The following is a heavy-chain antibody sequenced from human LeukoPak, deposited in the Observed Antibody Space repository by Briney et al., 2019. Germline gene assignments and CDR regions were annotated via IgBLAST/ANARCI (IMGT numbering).Heavy chain of an antibody. Sequence: GGSLRLSCAASGFTFSSYDMSWVRQAPGMGLEWVSAISGSGGSTYYADSVKGRFTISRDNSKNTLYLQMNSLRAEDTAIYYCAKGGVYSGSYLDYWGQGTLVTVSS. CDR1: GFTFSSYD. CDR3: AKGGVYSGSYLDY. D-gene: IGHD1-26*01. V-gene: IGHV3-23*01. CDR2: ISGSGGST. J-gene: IGHJ4*02.